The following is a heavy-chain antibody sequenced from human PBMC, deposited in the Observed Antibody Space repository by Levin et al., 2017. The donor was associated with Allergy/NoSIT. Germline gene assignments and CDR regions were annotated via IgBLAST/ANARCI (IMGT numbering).Heavy chain of an antibody. CDR3: ARDSYRLYSSSWYYFDY. Sequence: SQTLSLTCAISGDSVSSNSAAWNWIRQSPSRGLEWLGRTYYRSKWYNDYAVSVKSRITINPDTSKNQFSLQLNSVTPEDTAVYYCARDSYRLYSSSWYYFDYWGQGTLVTVSS. D-gene: IGHD6-13*01. CDR1: GDSVSSNSAA. J-gene: IGHJ4*02. V-gene: IGHV6-1*01. CDR2: TYYRSKWYN.